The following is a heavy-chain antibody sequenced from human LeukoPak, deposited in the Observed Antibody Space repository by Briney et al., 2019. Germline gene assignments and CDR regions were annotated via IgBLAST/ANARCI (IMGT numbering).Heavy chain of an antibody. J-gene: IGHJ3*02. Sequence: GGSLRLSCAASGFTFSNCAVAWVRQAPGKGLEWVSAEGSAGGTYYADSVRGRFTISRDNSGNTLSLQMSSLRVEDTALYYCASRTWTGPGYYTFDIWGQGTMVTVSS. CDR3: ASRTWTGPGYYTFDI. CDR2: EGSAGGT. V-gene: IGHV3-23*01. D-gene: IGHD1-26*01. CDR1: GFTFSNCA.